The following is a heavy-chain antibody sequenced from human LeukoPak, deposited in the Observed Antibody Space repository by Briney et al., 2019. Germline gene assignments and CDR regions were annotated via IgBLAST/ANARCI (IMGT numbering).Heavy chain of an antibody. V-gene: IGHV3-30*04. CDR2: ISYDGSNK. Sequence: GGSLRLSCAASGFTFSSYAMHWVRQAPGKGLEWVAVISYDGSNKYYADSVKGRFTISRDNSKNTLYLQMNSLRAEDTAVYYCARVKVTGAAVASTLVYWGQGTLVTVSS. J-gene: IGHJ4*02. D-gene: IGHD6-19*01. CDR1: GFTFSSYA. CDR3: ARVKVTGAAVASTLVY.